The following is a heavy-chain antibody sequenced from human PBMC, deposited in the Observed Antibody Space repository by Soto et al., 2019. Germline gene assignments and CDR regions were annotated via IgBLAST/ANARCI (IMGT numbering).Heavy chain of an antibody. D-gene: IGHD2-15*01. CDR1: GFTFSSYD. CDR3: AKDLGRLICGDKSGGSCYVY. Sequence: EVQLLESGGGLVQPGGSLRLSCAASGFTFSSYDMSWVRQAPGKGLEWVSAISGSGGSTYYEDSVKGQFTLSRDNSKNPLHAQMNGLIAEDTAGYYCAKDLGRLICGDKSGGSCYVYWGHGTLVTVSS. V-gene: IGHV3-23*01. J-gene: IGHJ4*01. CDR2: ISGSGGST.